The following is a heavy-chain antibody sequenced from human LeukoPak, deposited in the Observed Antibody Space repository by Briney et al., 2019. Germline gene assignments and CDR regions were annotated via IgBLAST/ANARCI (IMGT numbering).Heavy chain of an antibody. Sequence: KPSETLSLTCTVSGASVSSDYWSWIRQSPGKGLEWIGYIYHSGHTMSNPSLKSRVSLSLDMSNNQFSLKLSSVTAADTAVYYCARHPFQYPFDHWGQGTVVSVSP. CDR1: GASVSSDY. V-gene: IGHV4-59*08. CDR3: ARHPFQYPFDH. J-gene: IGHJ5*02. D-gene: IGHD2/OR15-2a*01. CDR2: IYHSGHT.